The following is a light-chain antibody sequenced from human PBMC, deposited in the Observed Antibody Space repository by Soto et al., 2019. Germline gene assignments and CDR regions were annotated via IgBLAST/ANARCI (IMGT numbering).Light chain of an antibody. Sequence: QSVLTQPPSASGTPGQRVTISCSGSSSNIGSNTVNWYQQLPGKAPKLLIYSNDQRPSGVPDRFSGSKSDTSASLAISGLQSDDEADYYCAAWDDSLNGFAGFGGGTQLTVL. V-gene: IGLV1-44*01. CDR3: AAWDDSLNGFAG. CDR2: SND. CDR1: SSNIGSNT. J-gene: IGLJ7*01.